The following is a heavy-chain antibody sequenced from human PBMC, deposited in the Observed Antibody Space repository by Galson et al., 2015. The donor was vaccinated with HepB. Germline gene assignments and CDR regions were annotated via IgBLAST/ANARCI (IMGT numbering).Heavy chain of an antibody. CDR3: TRDRITMVRGVINAFDY. V-gene: IGHV3-49*03. Sequence: SLRLSCAASGFTFGDYAMSWFRQAPGKGLEWVGFIRSKAYGGTTEYAASVKGRFTISRDDSKSIAYLQMNSLKTEDTAVYYCTRDRITMVRGVINAFDYWGQGTLVTVSS. D-gene: IGHD3-10*01. CDR1: GFTFGDYA. CDR2: IRSKAYGGTT. J-gene: IGHJ4*02.